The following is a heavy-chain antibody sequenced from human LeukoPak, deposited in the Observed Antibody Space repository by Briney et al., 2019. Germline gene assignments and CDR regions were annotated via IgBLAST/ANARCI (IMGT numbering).Heavy chain of an antibody. V-gene: IGHV3-7*01. CDR3: ARGLGGSNWDNVFDI. J-gene: IGHJ3*02. Sequence: GGSLRLSCVVSGFTFSGYWMSWVRQAPGKGPEWVANIKQDGNEKYYVDSVKGRFTISRDNAKNSLYLQMNSLRVEDTAMYYCARGLGGSNWDNVFDIWGQGTLVTVSS. CDR1: GFTFSGYW. CDR2: IKQDGNEK. D-gene: IGHD6-13*01.